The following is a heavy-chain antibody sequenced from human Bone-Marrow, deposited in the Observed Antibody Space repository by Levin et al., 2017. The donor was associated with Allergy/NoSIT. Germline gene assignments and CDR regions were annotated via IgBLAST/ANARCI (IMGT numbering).Heavy chain of an antibody. V-gene: IGHV3-30*18. J-gene: IGHJ4*02. D-gene: IGHD1-7*01. Sequence: GGSLRLSCSGSGFTFGNYGMHWVRQAPGKGLEWVAITSYDETNQYYADFVKGRFTVSRDNSQRMVFLQMDNLRVEDTAVYYCAKGGGNWHYADYWGQGAQVTVSS. CDR1: GFTFGNYG. CDR2: TSYDETNQ. CDR3: AKGGGNWHYADY.